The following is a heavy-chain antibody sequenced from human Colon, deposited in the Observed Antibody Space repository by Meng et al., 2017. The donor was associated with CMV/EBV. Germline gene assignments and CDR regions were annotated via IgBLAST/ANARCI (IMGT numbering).Heavy chain of an antibody. J-gene: IGHJ4*02. Sequence: YTFTSLPRHWVRQAPGQRLEWMGWINAGNGNTKYSQNFQSRVTITRDTSASTTYMELTNVRSEDTAVYYCARDRTDSVCGGDCWLDYWGQGTLVTVSS. CDR3: ARDRTDSVCGGDCWLDY. CDR2: INAGNGNT. CDR1: YTFTSLP. D-gene: IGHD2-21*02. V-gene: IGHV1-3*01.